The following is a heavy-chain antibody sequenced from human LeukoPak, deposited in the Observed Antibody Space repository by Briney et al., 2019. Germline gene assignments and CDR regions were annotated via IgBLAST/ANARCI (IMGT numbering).Heavy chain of an antibody. CDR2: IYYSGST. CDR3: ARDYSYYYDSSGYYPYNWFDP. D-gene: IGHD3-22*01. V-gene: IGHV4-59*01. J-gene: IGHJ5*02. CDR1: GGSISSYY. Sequence: SETLSLTCTVSGGSISSYYWSWIRQPPGKGPEWIGYIYYSGSTNYNPSLKSRVTISVDTSKNQFSLKLSSVTAADTAVYYCARDYSYYYDSSGYYPYNWFDPWGQGTLVTVSS.